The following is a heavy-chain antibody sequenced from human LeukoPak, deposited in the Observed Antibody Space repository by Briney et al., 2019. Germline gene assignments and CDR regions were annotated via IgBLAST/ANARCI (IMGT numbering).Heavy chain of an antibody. V-gene: IGHV3-23*01. J-gene: IGHJ4*02. Sequence: GGSLRLSCAASGFTFSSYAMSWVRQAPGKGLEWVSVISGSGGSTYYADSVKGRFTISRDNSKNTLYLQMNSLRAEDTAVYYCAKETGGYYDILTGYYLFDYWGQGTLVTVSS. CDR2: ISGSGGST. D-gene: IGHD3-9*01. CDR1: GFTFSSYA. CDR3: AKETGGYYDILTGYYLFDY.